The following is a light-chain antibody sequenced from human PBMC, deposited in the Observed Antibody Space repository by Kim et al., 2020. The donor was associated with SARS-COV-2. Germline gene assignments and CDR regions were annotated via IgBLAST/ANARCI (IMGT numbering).Light chain of an antibody. CDR2: LNSDGSH. CDR3: QTWGTGTWV. Sequence: QLVLTQSPSASASLGASVKLTCTLSSGHSSYAIAWHQQQPEKGPRYLMKLNSDGSHSKGDGIPDRFSGSSSGDERYLTITSLQSEDEADYYCQTWGTGTWVFGGGTKLTVL. CDR1: SGHSSYA. J-gene: IGLJ3*02. V-gene: IGLV4-69*01.